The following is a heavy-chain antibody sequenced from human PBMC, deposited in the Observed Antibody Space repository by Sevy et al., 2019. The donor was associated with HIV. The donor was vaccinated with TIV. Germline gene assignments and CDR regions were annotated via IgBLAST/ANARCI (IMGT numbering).Heavy chain of an antibody. CDR3: AKDLSGSGWFGGGMDV. Sequence: GGSLRLSCAASGFTFSSYAMSWVRQAPGKGLEWVSAISGSGSTYYTDSVKGRFTISRDNSKNTLYLQMNSLRAEDTAVYYCAKDLSGSGWFGGGMDVWGQGTTVTVSS. CDR2: ISGSGST. J-gene: IGHJ6*02. D-gene: IGHD6-19*01. CDR1: GFTFSSYA. V-gene: IGHV3-23*01.